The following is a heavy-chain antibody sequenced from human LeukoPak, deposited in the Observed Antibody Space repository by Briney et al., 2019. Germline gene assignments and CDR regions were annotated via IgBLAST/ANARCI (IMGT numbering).Heavy chain of an antibody. CDR2: IGSDGGST. Sequence: QPGGSLRLSCAASGFTFSNYWMHWVRQAPGKGLVWVSRIGSDGGSTTYAGSVKGRFSISRDNAKNTLYLQINSLRADDTAVYYCSRSDWFDPWGQGTLVTVSS. V-gene: IGHV3-74*01. J-gene: IGHJ5*02. CDR1: GFTFSNYW. CDR3: SRSDWFDP.